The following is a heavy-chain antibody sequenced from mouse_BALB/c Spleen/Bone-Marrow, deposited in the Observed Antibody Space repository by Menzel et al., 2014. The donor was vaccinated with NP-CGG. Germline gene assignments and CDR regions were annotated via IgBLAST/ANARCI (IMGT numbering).Heavy chain of an antibody. Sequence: QVQLQQSGPELVRPGVSVKISCKGSGYTFTDYAMHWVKQSHAKSLEWTGVISTYSGNTNYNQKFKGKATMTVDKSSSTAYMELARLTSEDSAIYYCARSGYGYDRFAYWGQGTLVTVSA. CDR2: ISTYSGNT. V-gene: IGHV1-67*01. J-gene: IGHJ3*01. CDR3: ARSGYGYDRFAY. CDR1: GYTFTDYA. D-gene: IGHD2-2*01.